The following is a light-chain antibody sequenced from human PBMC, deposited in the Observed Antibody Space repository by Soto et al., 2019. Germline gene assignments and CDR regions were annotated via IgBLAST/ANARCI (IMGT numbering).Light chain of an antibody. CDR2: GAS. CDR1: QSVSSN. V-gene: IGKV3-15*01. CDR3: QEYNNWPLIT. Sequence: EIVLTQSPATLSVSPGESATPSCRASQSVSSNLAWYQQKPGQAPRLLVHGASTRATGIPARFSGSGSGTEFTLTISSLQSEDFAVYHCQEYNNWPLITFGQGTRLEIK. J-gene: IGKJ5*01.